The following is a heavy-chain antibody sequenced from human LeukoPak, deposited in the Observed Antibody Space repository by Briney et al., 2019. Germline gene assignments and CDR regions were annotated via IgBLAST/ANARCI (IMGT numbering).Heavy chain of an antibody. D-gene: IGHD6-19*01. CDR2: INSNGQNT. J-gene: IGHJ6*03. CDR1: GFTFNSYS. V-gene: IGHV3-64*01. Sequence: PGGSLRLSCAASGFTFNSYSMNWVRQAPGKGLEYVSAINSNGQNTYYANSEKGRFTISRDNSKNTLFLQMGSLRGEDMAVYYCAKFRGWLSYMDVWGKGTTVTVSS. CDR3: AKFRGWLSYMDV.